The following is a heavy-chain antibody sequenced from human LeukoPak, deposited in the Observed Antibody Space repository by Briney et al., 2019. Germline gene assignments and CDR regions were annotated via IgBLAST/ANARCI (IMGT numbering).Heavy chain of an antibody. CDR2: IYPGDSDT. CDR1: GYSFTSYW. J-gene: IGHJ4*02. V-gene: IGHV5-51*01. Sequence: GESLKISCKGSGYSFTSYWIGWARQMPGKGLEWMGIIYPGDSDTRYSPSFQGQVTISADKSISTAYLQWSSLKASDTAMYYCASAKGYCSSTSCPGDFDYWGQGTLVTVSS. D-gene: IGHD2-2*01. CDR3: ASAKGYCSSTSCPGDFDY.